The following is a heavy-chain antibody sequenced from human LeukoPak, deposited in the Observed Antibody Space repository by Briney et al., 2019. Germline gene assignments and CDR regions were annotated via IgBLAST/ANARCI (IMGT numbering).Heavy chain of an antibody. CDR2: ISSGGSTI. CDR1: GFTSSSYG. V-gene: IGHV3-48*03. CDR3: ARDGTGGWNGDY. J-gene: IGHJ4*02. Sequence: PGGSLRLSCAASGFTSSSYGMNWVRQAPGKGLEWVSYISSGGSTIYYADSVKGRFTISRDNAKTSLYLEMNSLRAEDTAVYYCARDGTGGWNGDYWGQGTLVTVSS. D-gene: IGHD1-1*01.